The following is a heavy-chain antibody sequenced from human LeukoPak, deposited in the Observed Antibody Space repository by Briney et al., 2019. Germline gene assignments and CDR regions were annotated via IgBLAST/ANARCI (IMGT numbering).Heavy chain of an antibody. CDR1: GFTISSNY. CDR3: ARDPAPATSAFDI. J-gene: IGHJ3*02. Sequence: GGSLRLSCAASGFTISSNYMNWVRQAPGKGLEWVSVIFNSGDTYYADSVKGRFTISRDTSKNTLYLQMNSLRVDDTAVYYRARDPAPATSAFDIWGQGTMV. CDR2: IFNSGDT. V-gene: IGHV3-53*01.